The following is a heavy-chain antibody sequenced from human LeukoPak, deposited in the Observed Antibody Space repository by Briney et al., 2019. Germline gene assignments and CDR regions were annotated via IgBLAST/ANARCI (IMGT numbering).Heavy chain of an antibody. Sequence: GGSLRLSCAASGFTFSDYYMSWIRQAPGKGLEWVSYISSSSPTMYYADSVKGRFSISRDNPKNSLYLQMNSLRAEDTAMYYCAREYTSGSYYIDYWGQGTLVTVSS. CDR2: ISSSSPTM. V-gene: IGHV3-11*01. D-gene: IGHD3-10*01. CDR3: AREYTSGSYYIDY. J-gene: IGHJ4*02. CDR1: GFTFSDYY.